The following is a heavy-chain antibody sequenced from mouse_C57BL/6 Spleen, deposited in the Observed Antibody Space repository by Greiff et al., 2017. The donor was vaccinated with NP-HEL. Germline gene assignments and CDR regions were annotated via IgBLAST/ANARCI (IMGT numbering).Heavy chain of an antibody. V-gene: IGHV1-69*01. Sequence: QVQLQQPGAELVMPGASVKLSCKASGYTFTSYWMHWVKQRPGQGLEWIGEIDPSDSYTNYNQKFKGKSTLTVDKSSSTAYMQLSSLTSEDSAVYYCARSDGSSPHDYAMDYWGQGTSVTVSS. J-gene: IGHJ4*01. D-gene: IGHD1-1*01. CDR3: ARSDGSSPHDYAMDY. CDR2: IDPSDSYT. CDR1: GYTFTSYW.